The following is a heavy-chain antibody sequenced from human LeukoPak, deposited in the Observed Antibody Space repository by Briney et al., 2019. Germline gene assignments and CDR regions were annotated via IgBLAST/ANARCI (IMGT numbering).Heavy chain of an antibody. CDR3: GYTNNFYH. CDR1: GLSFRGQW. Sequence: PGESLRLSCVASGLSFRGQWMNWVRQAPGQGLEWVANIKHDGSEEYYADSVKGRFTISRDDGRNSVSLQMNSVRAEDTAVYYCGYTNNFYHWGQGTLVVVSS. D-gene: IGHD3-16*02. V-gene: IGHV3-7*01. J-gene: IGHJ4*02. CDR2: IKHDGSEE.